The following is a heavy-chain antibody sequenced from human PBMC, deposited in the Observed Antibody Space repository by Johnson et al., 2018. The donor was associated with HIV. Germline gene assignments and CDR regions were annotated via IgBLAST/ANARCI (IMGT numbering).Heavy chain of an antibody. D-gene: IGHD6-13*01. J-gene: IGHJ3*02. CDR3: AKVREAAAGLDAFDI. CDR2: ISYDGSNK. CDR1: GFTFSSYA. Sequence: VQLLESGGGLVQPGRSLRLSCAASGFTFSSYAMHWVRQAPGKGLEWVAFISYDGSNKYYADSVKGRFTISRDNSKNTLYLQMNSLRAEDTAVYYCAKVREAAAGLDAFDIWGQGTMVTVSS. V-gene: IGHV3-30*04.